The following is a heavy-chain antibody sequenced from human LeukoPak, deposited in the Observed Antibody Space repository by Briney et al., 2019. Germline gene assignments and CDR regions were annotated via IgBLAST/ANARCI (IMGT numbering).Heavy chain of an antibody. Sequence: GGSLRLSCAASGFTFSRYWMHWVRQAPGKGLVWVSRIDSDGSSTGSTDSVKGRFTISRDNAKNTLYLQMNSLRAEDTAVYYCAGGISATGGGWDQGTMVTVSS. CDR3: AGGISATGGG. V-gene: IGHV3-74*01. CDR2: IDSDGSST. D-gene: IGHD6-13*01. CDR1: GFTFSRYW. J-gene: IGHJ3*01.